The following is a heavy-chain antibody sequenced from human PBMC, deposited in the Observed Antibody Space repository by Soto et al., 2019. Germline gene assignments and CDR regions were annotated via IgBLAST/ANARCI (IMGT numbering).Heavy chain of an antibody. CDR3: ARDIRGYSRALDY. CDR2: IHYSGTA. D-gene: IGHD5-18*01. J-gene: IGHJ4*02. Sequence: SETLSLTCNVCGVSIKSHYWAWIRQRPGKGLEWIGHIHYSGTAGYSPSLKRRVTISIDTSKNQYSLKLTSVTAADAAFYYCARDIRGYSRALDYWGQGTQVTVSS. CDR1: GVSIKSHY. V-gene: IGHV4-59*11.